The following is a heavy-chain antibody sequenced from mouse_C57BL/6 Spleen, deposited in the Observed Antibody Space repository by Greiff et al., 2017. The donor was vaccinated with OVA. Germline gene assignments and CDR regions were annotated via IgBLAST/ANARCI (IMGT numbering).Heavy chain of an antibody. V-gene: IGHV1-69*01. CDR3: ARAYGSSSWFAY. J-gene: IGHJ3*01. CDR2: IDPSDSYT. D-gene: IGHD1-1*01. Sequence: QVQLQQPGAELVMPGASVKLSCKASGYTFTSYWMHWVKQRPGQGLEWIGEIDPSDSYTNYNQKFKGKSTLTVDKSSSTAYMQLSSLTSEDSAVXYCARAYGSSSWFAYWGQGTLVTVSA. CDR1: GYTFTSYW.